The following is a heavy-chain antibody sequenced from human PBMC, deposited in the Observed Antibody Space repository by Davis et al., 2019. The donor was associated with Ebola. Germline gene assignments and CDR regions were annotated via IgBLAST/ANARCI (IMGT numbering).Heavy chain of an antibody. J-gene: IGHJ3*02. CDR1: GGTFSSYA. CDR2: IIPIFGTA. CDR3: AMPLTPYCSSTSCQPYDAFDI. V-gene: IGHV1-69*13. D-gene: IGHD2-2*01. Sequence: SVKVSCKASGGTFSSYAISWVRQAPGQGLEWMGGIIPIFGTANYAQKFQGRVTIAADESTSTAYMELSSLRSEDTAVYYCAMPLTPYCSSTSCQPYDAFDIWGQGTMVTVSS.